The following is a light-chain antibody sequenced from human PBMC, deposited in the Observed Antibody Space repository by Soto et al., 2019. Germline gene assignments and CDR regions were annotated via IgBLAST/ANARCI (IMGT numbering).Light chain of an antibody. V-gene: IGKV1-5*03. J-gene: IGKJ2*01. CDR3: QQYGPSPMYT. CDR1: QTISSW. CDR2: KAS. Sequence: DIQMTQSPSTLSGSVGDRVTITCRASQTISSWLAWYQQKPGKAPKLLIYKASTLKSGVPSRFSGSGSGTEFTLTISSLQPDDFATYYCQQYGPSPMYTFGQGTRLEIK.